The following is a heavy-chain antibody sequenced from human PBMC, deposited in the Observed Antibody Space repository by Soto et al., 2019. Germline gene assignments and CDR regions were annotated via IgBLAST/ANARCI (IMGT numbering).Heavy chain of an antibody. CDR3: ARGPLYGTWTHFDY. Sequence: GASVKVSCKASGYPFSDYYIHWVRQASGQGLEWMGWIKPNSGDTHFAQKFHGRVTVTRDTSINTVYMDLTSLSSDDTAVYYCARGPLYGTWTHFDYWGQGTLVTVSS. CDR2: IKPNSGDT. D-gene: IGHD3-16*01. CDR1: GYPFSDYY. J-gene: IGHJ4*02. V-gene: IGHV1-2*02.